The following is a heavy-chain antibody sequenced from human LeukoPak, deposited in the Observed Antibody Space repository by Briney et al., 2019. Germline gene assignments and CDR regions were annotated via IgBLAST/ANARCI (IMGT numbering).Heavy chain of an antibody. Sequence: SETLSLTCTVSGVSISSYYWSWLRQPPGKGLEWLGSIYYTGSTNYNPSLKSRVTISVDTSKNQFSLKLSSVTAAETAVYYCARENGYNYDYWGQGTLVTVSS. V-gene: IGHV4-59*01. CDR3: ARENGYNYDY. J-gene: IGHJ4*02. CDR1: GVSISSYY. CDR2: IYYTGST. D-gene: IGHD5-24*01.